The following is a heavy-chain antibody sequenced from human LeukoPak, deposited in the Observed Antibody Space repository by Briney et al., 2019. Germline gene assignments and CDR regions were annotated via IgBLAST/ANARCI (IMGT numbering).Heavy chain of an antibody. CDR1: GFTFSSYW. D-gene: IGHD3-16*02. CDR2: IKQDGSEK. Sequence: GGSQRLSCAASGFTFSSYWMSWVRQAPGKGLEWVANIKQDGSEKYYVDSVKGRFTISRDNAKNSLYLQMNSLRAEDTAVYYCARPYPYDYVWGSYRYTGYYFDYWGQGTLVTVSS. CDR3: ARPYPYDYVWGSYRYTGYYFDY. V-gene: IGHV3-7*01. J-gene: IGHJ4*02.